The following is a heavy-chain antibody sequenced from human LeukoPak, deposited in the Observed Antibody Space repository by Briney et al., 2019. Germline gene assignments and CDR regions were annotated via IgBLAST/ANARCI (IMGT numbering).Heavy chain of an antibody. CDR2: ISGSGGST. V-gene: IGHV3-23*01. CDR3: AKDRALAYYYYGMDV. Sequence: GGSLRLSCAASGFTFNNYAMSWVRQAPGKGLEWVSAISGSGGSTYYADSVKGRFSISRDNSKNTLYLQMNSLRAEDTAVYYCAKDRALAYYYYGMDVWGQGTTVTVSS. D-gene: IGHD3-10*01. CDR1: GFTFNNYA. J-gene: IGHJ6*02.